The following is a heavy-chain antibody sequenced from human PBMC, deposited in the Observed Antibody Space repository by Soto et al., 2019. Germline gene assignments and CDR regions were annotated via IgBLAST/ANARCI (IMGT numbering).Heavy chain of an antibody. V-gene: IGHV3-30*18. CDR2: ISYDGSNK. J-gene: IGHJ4*02. CDR1: GFTFSSYG. CDR3: AKDLLRYCSGGSCYYPDY. D-gene: IGHD2-15*01. Sequence: QVQLVESGGGVVQPGRSLRLSCAASGFTFSSYGMHWVPQAPGKGLEWVAVISYDGSNKYYADSVKGRFTISRDNSKNTLYLQMNSLRAEDTAVYYCAKDLLRYCSGGSCYYPDYWGQGTLVTVSS.